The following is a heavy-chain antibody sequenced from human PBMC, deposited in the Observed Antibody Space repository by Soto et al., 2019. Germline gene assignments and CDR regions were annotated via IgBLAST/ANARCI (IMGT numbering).Heavy chain of an antibody. D-gene: IGHD3-22*01. CDR1: GGSISSSNR. J-gene: IGHJ4*02. Sequence: QVQLQESGPGLVKPSGTLSLTCAVSGGSISSSNRWSWVRQPPGKGLEWIGEIYHSGGTNYNPSLKGLVAVSVDKSNTQFSLKLSSVTAADTAGYYCARGKGDSSCDYYSYFDYWGQGTLVTVSS. CDR2: IYHSGGT. V-gene: IGHV4-4*02. CDR3: ARGKGDSSCDYYSYFDY.